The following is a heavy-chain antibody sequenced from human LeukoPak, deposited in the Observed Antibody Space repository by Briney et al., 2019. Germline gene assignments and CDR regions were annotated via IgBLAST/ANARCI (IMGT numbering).Heavy chain of an antibody. J-gene: IGHJ5*02. Sequence: SGTLSLTCSVSGGSMSSYYFNWIRQPPGKGLEWIGSIHHNGITNYNPSLTNRVTISLDTSMDQFSLKLTSLAAADTAVYYCARDSDPWGQGTLVTVSS. CDR3: ARDSDP. CDR1: GGSMSSYY. V-gene: IGHV4-59*13. CDR2: IHHNGIT.